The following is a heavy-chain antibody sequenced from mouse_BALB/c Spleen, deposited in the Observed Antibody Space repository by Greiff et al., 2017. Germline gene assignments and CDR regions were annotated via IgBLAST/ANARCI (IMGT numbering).Heavy chain of an antibody. CDR2: IRSKSNNYAT. V-gene: IGHV10-1*02. J-gene: IGHJ4*01. Sequence: EVKLLESGGGLVQPKGSLKLSCAASGFTFNTYAMNWVRQAPGKGLEWVARIRSKSNNYATYYADSVKDRFTISRDDSQSMLYLQMNNLKTEDTAMYYCGCGAMDYWGQGTSVTVSS. CDR1: GFTFNTYA. CDR3: GCGAMDY.